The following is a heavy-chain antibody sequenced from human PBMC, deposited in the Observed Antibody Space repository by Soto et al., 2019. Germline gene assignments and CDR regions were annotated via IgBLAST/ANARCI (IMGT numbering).Heavy chain of an antibody. D-gene: IGHD3-10*01. CDR2: IYYSGST. V-gene: IGHV4-30-4*01. CDR1: GGSISSGDYY. Sequence: SETLSLTCTVSGGSISSGDYYWSWIRQPPGKGLEWIGYIYYSGSTYYNPSLKSRVTISVDTSKNQFSLKLSSVTAADTAVYYCASYGSGSYTHRFDYWGQGTLVTV. J-gene: IGHJ4*02. CDR3: ASYGSGSYTHRFDY.